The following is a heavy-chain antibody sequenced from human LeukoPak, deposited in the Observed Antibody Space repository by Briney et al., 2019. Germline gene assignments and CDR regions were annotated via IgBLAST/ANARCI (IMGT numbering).Heavy chain of an antibody. Sequence: ASVKVSCKTCGYTFTSYNMHWVRLAPGQGLEWMGVVNPSSGDTSFEQKFQGRVTMTRDTSTNTVYMELSSLRSEDTAVYYCARRSVTFSFDYRGQGTLVTVSS. D-gene: IGHD3-16*01. CDR2: VNPSSGDT. CDR1: GYTFTSYN. CDR3: ARRSVTFSFDY. V-gene: IGHV1-46*01. J-gene: IGHJ4*02.